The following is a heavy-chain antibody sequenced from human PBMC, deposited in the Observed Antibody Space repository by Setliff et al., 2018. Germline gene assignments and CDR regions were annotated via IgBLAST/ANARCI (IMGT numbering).Heavy chain of an antibody. J-gene: IGHJ5*02. V-gene: IGHV3-23*01. CDR2: ISGSASST. CDR1: GFTFSNYA. Sequence: GGSLRLSCAASGFTFSNYAMGWVRQAPGEGLEWVSSISGSASSTYYADSVKGRFTISRDNSKNTLYLQMDSLRAEDTAVYYCAKAGTGSYLNYFDPWGQGTLVTVSS. CDR3: AKAGTGSYLNYFDP. D-gene: IGHD1-26*01.